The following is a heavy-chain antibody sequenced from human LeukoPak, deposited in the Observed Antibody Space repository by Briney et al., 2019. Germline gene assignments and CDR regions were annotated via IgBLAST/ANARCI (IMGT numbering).Heavy chain of an antibody. CDR3: ARARRGYSGGPYYFDY. V-gene: IGHV3-7*01. D-gene: IGHD5-12*01. CDR1: GFTFSSYW. J-gene: IGHJ4*02. Sequence: GGSLRLSCAASGFTFSSYWMSWVRQAPEKVLEWVANIKQDGSEKYYVDSVKGRFTISRDNAKNSLYLQMNSLRAEDTAVYYCARARRGYSGGPYYFDYWGQGTLVTVSS. CDR2: IKQDGSEK.